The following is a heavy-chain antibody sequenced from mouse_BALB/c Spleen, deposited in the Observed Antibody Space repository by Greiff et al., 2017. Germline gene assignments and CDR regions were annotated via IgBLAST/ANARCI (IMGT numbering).Heavy chain of an antibody. CDR3: ARGYYGNYPASY. CDR2: IDPANGNT. D-gene: IGHD2-1*01. V-gene: IGHV14-3*02. Sequence: EVQLQQSGAELVRSGASVKLSCTASGFNIKDTYMHWVKQRPEQGLEWIGRIDPANGNTKYDPKFQGKATITADTSSNTAYLQLSSLTSEDTAVYYCARGYYGNYPASYWGQGTLVTVSA. CDR1: GFNIKDTY. J-gene: IGHJ3*01.